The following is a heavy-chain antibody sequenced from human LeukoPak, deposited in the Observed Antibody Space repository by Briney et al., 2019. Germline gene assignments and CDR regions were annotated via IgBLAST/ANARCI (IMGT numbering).Heavy chain of an antibody. V-gene: IGHV3-53*05. D-gene: IGHD6-6*01. CDR1: GSHITYNY. CDR3: ARTSSFYDMDV. J-gene: IGHJ6*02. CDR2: INSGGDT. Sequence: GGSLRLSCAASGSHITYNYMTWVRQAPGKGLEWVSLINSGGDTYYADSLKGRITVSRDTSNNALFLQMSGLRPEDTAVYYCARTSSFYDMDVWGQGTTVTVSS.